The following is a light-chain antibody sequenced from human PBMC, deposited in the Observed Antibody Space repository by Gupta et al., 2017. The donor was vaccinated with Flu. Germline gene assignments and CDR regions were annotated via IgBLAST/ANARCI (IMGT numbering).Light chain of an antibody. Sequence: SYVVTQPLSVSVALGQTARITCEGYYIGSKNVHWDQVKPGQAPVLVIDRDSNRPSGIPERIAASNSGNTATLTISGAQAGDGADYYCQVWDSNTVLFGAGTKLTVL. CDR3: QVWDSNTVL. CDR2: RDS. V-gene: IGLV3-9*01. J-gene: IGLJ3*02. CDR1: YIGSKN.